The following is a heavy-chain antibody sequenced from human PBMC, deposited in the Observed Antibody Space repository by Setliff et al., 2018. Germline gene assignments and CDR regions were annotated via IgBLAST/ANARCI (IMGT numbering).Heavy chain of an antibody. V-gene: IGHV3-20*04. D-gene: IGHD2-15*01. J-gene: IGHJ4*02. CDR1: GFTFDDYG. Sequence: GSLRLSCAASGFTFDDYGMIWPRQVPGKGLEYVSTINWNGVNTAYADSLKGRFTISRDNAEDSLYLQMNSLRAEDTAVYFCARSENCYATHCTPYDYWGQGALVTVSS. CDR2: INWNGVNT. CDR3: ARSENCYATHCTPYDY.